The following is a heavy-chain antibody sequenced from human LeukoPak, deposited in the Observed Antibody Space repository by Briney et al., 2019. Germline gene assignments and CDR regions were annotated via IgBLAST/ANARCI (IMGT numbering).Heavy chain of an antibody. CDR3: ARADYYGSGSYYPSFDY. D-gene: IGHD3-10*01. J-gene: IGHJ4*02. CDR2: IYHTGST. V-gene: IGHV4-38-2*02. Sequence: SETLSLTCSVSGDSIFSDYFWGWIRQPPGKGLEWIGSIYHTGSTFYNPSLKSRVTISVDRSKNQFSLKLSSVTAADTAVYYCARADYYGSGSYYPSFDYWGQGTLVTVSS. CDR1: GDSIFSDYF.